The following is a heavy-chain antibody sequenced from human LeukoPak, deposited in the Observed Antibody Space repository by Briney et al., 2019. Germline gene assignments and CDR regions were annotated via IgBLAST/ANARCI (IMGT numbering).Heavy chain of an antibody. V-gene: IGHV3-23*01. D-gene: IGHD1-26*01. CDR3: ATNSGGQWELLRPTTQTFDY. J-gene: IGHJ4*02. CDR1: GFIFSSYA. CDR2: ISGSGGST. Sequence: GGSLRLSCAASGFIFSSYAMSWVRQAPGKGLEWVSAISGSGGSTYYADSVKGRFTISRDNSKNTLYLQMNSLRAEDTAVYYCATNSGGQWELLRPTTQTFDYWGQGTLVTVSS.